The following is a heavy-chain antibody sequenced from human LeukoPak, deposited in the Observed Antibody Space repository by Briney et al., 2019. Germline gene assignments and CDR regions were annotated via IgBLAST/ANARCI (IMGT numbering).Heavy chain of an antibody. CDR3: ARVVGTSYFDY. D-gene: IGHD1-26*01. Sequence: GASVKVSCKASGGTFSSYAISWVRQAPGQGLEWMGRIIPIVGRVNYAQKFQDRVTITADKSTSTVYMELSSLRSEDTAVYYCARVVGTSYFDYWGQGTLVTVSS. CDR2: IIPIVGRV. J-gene: IGHJ4*02. V-gene: IGHV1-69*04. CDR1: GGTFSSYA.